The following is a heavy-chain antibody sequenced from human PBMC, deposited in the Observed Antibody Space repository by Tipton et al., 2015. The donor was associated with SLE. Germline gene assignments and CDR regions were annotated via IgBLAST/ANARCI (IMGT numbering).Heavy chain of an antibody. J-gene: IGHJ3*02. CDR1: GGSIGSYF. V-gene: IGHV4-59*01. D-gene: IGHD3-3*01. CDR2: IYYSGST. Sequence: TLSLTCTVSGGSIGSYFWSWIRQPPGKGLEWIGYIYYSGSTNYNPSLKSRVTISVDTSKNQFSLKLSSVTAADTAVYYCARGGRIAIFGVATDGAFDIWGQGTMVTVSS. CDR3: ARGGRIAIFGVATDGAFDI.